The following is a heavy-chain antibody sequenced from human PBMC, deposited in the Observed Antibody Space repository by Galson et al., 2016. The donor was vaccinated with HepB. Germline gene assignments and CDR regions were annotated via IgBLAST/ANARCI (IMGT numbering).Heavy chain of an antibody. Sequence: SLRLSCAASGFTFSSYGMHWVRQAPGKGLAWVAVIWYDGSNKYYADSVKGRFTISRDNSKNTLFLQLNTLRADDTAAYYCGLGQDEMPTIFDFWGQGTMVTVSS. CDR1: GFTFSSYG. D-gene: IGHD2-2*01. CDR2: IWYDGSNK. V-gene: IGHV3-33*01. J-gene: IGHJ3*01. CDR3: GLGQDEMPTIFDF.